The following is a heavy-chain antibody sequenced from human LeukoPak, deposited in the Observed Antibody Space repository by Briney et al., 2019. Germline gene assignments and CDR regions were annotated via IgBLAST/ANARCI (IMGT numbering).Heavy chain of an antibody. D-gene: IGHD3-10*01. CDR3: AKDDAWIRFGE. CDR1: GFTFGSYE. V-gene: IGHV3-23*01. CDR2: ISPSGDIK. J-gene: IGHJ4*02. Sequence: GGSLRLSCAASGFTFGSYEMNWVRQAPGKGLEWVSGISPSGDIKYYTDSVKGRFTISRDNSKKTLYLEVSSLTGEDTAVYYCAKDDAWIRFGEWSQGTLVTVSS.